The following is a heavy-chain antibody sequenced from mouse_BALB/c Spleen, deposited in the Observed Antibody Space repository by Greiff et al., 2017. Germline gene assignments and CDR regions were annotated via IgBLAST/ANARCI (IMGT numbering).Heavy chain of an antibody. J-gene: IGHJ4*01. Sequence: QVQLQQPGAELVKPGASVKMSCKASGYTFTSYWMHWVKQRPGQGLEWIGVIDPSDSYTSYNQKFEGKATLTVDTSSSTAYMQLSSLTSEDSAVYYCTRSGGLRSRYYAMDYWGQGTSVTVSS. CDR3: TRSGGLRSRYYAMDY. V-gene: IGHV1S127*01. CDR1: GYTFTSYW. D-gene: IGHD2-4*01. CDR2: IDPSDSYT.